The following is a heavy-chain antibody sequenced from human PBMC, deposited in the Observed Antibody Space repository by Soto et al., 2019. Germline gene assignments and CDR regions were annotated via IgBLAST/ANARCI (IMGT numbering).Heavy chain of an antibody. CDR3: ATSDDYGDYGFDY. D-gene: IGHD4-17*01. J-gene: IGHJ4*02. Sequence: GASVKVSCTASGYTFTSYAMHWVRQAPGQRLEWMGWINAGNGNTKYSQKFQGRVTITRDTSASTAYMELSSLRSEDTAVYYCATSDDYGDYGFDYWGQGTLVTVSS. V-gene: IGHV1-3*01. CDR2: INAGNGNT. CDR1: GYTFTSYA.